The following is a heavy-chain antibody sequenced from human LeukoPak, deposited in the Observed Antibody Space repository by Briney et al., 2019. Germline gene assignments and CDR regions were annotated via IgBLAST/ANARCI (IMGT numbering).Heavy chain of an antibody. CDR2: INHSGST. D-gene: IGHD4-11*01. V-gene: IGHV4-34*01. J-gene: IGHJ6*03. CDR1: GGSFSGYY. Sequence: SETLSLTCAVYGGSFSGYYWSWIRQPPGKGLEWIGEINHSGSTNYKPSLKSRVTISVDTSKNQFSLKLSSVTAADTAVYYCRVTTVTIGYYYYYMDVWGKGTTVTVSS. CDR3: RVTTVTIGYYYYYMDV.